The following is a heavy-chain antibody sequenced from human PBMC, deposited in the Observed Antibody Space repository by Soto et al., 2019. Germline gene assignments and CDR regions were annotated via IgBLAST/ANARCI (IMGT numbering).Heavy chain of an antibody. J-gene: IGHJ6*02. CDR3: ERERRIAVAGRYYYGMDV. CDR1: DFTFSIYE. D-gene: IGHD6-19*01. CDR2: ISSSGSTI. V-gene: IGHV3-48*03. Sequence: PWGSLRVSWASSDFTFSIYEMNWVRQAPGKGLEWVSYISSSGSTIYYADSVKGRFTISRDNAKNSLYLQMNSLRAEDTAVYYCERERRIAVAGRYYYGMDVWGQGTTVTVS.